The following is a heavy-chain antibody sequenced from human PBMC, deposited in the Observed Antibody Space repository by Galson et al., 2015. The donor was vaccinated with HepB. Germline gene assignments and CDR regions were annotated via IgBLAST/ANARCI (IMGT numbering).Heavy chain of an antibody. CDR1: GYSFTSSG. CDR3: ARDVAVVPAAFRYMDV. CDR2: INTGDGTT. D-gene: IGHD2-2*01. Sequence: SVKVSCKASGYSFTSSGMQWVRQAPGQSLEWMGWINTGDGTTKYSQRFQGRVTITTDTSARTAHMELSSLRSEDTAVYYCARDVAVVPAAFRYMDVWGKGTTVTVS. V-gene: IGHV1-3*04. J-gene: IGHJ6*03.